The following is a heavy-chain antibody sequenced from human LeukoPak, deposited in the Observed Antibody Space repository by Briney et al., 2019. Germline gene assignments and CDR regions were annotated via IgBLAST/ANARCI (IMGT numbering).Heavy chain of an antibody. D-gene: IGHD6-13*01. Sequence: GGSLRLSCAASGFTSSSYAMIWLRHAPGRALVLVSAISGSGGSTYYADSVKGRFTLYRDNSKNTLYLQMHSLRAEDTAVSYCAKDRVAAAGTGGYNWFDHWGQGTLVTVSS. CDR2: ISGSGGST. CDR3: AKDRVAAAGTGGYNWFDH. CDR1: GFTSSSYA. J-gene: IGHJ5*02. V-gene: IGHV3-23*01.